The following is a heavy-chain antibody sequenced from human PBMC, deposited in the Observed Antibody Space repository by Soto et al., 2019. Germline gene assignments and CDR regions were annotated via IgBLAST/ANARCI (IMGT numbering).Heavy chain of an antibody. V-gene: IGHV3-21*01. D-gene: IGHD1-20*01. CDR1: GFTFTNYG. J-gene: IGHJ4*02. CDR3: ARDRRITATTNYFDY. Sequence: GGCLRVSGAVSGFTFTNYGINWVRQAPGKGLQWVSSVRKSDYKYYSDSVKGRFTISSDTAKNSLYLQTNSLRAEDTAVYYCARDRRITATTNYFDYWGQGTLVTVSS. CDR2: VRKSDYK.